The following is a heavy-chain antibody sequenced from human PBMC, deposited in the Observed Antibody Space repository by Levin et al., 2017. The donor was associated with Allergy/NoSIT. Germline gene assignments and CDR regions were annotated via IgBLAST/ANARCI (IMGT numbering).Heavy chain of an antibody. CDR1: GFTFDDYA. V-gene: IGHV3-9*01. D-gene: IGHD3-3*01. CDR3: AKDITIFGVVGPGHYYYGMDV. Sequence: SLKISCAASGFTFDDYAMHWVRQAPGKGLEWVSGISWNSGSIGYADSVKGRFTISRDNAKNSLYLQMNSLRAEDTALYYCAKDITIFGVVGPGHYYYGMDVWGQGTTVTVSS. J-gene: IGHJ6*02. CDR2: ISWNSGSI.